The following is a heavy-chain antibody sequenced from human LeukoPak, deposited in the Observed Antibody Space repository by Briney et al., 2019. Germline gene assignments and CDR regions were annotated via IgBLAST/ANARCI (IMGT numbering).Heavy chain of an antibody. Sequence: ASVKVSCKASGYTFTGYYMHWVRQAPGQGLEWMGWTNPNSGGTNYAQKFQGRVTMTRDTSISTAYMELSRLRSDDTAVYYCAREGYDILTGYYYDYWGQGTLVTVSS. CDR3: AREGYDILTGYYYDY. D-gene: IGHD3-9*01. CDR1: GYTFTGYY. V-gene: IGHV1-2*02. J-gene: IGHJ4*02. CDR2: TNPNSGGT.